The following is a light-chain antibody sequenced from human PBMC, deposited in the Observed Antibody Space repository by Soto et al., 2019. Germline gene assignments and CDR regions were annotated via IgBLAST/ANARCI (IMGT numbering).Light chain of an antibody. CDR1: SSDVGGYNY. V-gene: IGLV2-8*01. Sequence: QSVLTQPPSASGSPGQSVTISCTGTSSDVGGYNYVSWYQQHPGKAPKLMIYEVSKRPSGVPDRFSGSKSGNTASLTVSGLQAEDEADYYCSSYAGRNNYVVFGGGTKPPS. CDR2: EVS. J-gene: IGLJ2*01. CDR3: SSYAGRNNYVV.